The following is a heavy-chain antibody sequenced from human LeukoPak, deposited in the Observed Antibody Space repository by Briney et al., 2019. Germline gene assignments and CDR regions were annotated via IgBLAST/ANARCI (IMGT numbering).Heavy chain of an antibody. CDR3: ARRNGDYGLDY. Sequence: GRSLRLSCAASGFTFSNYATHWVRQAPGKGLEWVTVISYDGSHKYYADSVKGRFTISRDNSKNTLYLQMNSLRAEDTAVYYCARRNGDYGLDYWGQGTLVTVSS. CDR1: GFTFSNYA. V-gene: IGHV3-30*04. D-gene: IGHD4-17*01. J-gene: IGHJ4*02. CDR2: ISYDGSHK.